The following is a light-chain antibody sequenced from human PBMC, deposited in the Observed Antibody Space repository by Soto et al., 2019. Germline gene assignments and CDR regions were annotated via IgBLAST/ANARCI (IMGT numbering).Light chain of an antibody. CDR3: QPYGSSPGT. Sequence: EIVLPQSPGTLSLSPGERATLSCRASQSVSSSYLAWYQQKPGQAPRLLIYGASSRATGIPDRFSGSGSGTDFTLSNSSLEPEDLAEHYCQPYGSSPGTFGQGTKVEIK. J-gene: IGKJ2*01. V-gene: IGKV3-20*01. CDR1: QSVSSSY. CDR2: GAS.